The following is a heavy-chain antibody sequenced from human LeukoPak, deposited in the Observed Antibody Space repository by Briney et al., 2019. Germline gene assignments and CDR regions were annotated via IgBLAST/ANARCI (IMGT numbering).Heavy chain of an antibody. CDR1: RYTFASFH. CDR2: INPNGGGT. V-gene: IGHV1-2*02. D-gene: IGHD4-11*01. J-gene: IGHJ5*02. Sequence: ASVKVSCKSSRYTFASFHRHWVRQAPGQGLEWMGWINPNGGGTIYAPKFQGRVTMTRDTSITTAYMELNSLRSDDTAVYYFVRSHGYTNYDAPWGQGTLVTVSS. CDR3: VRSHGYTNYDAP.